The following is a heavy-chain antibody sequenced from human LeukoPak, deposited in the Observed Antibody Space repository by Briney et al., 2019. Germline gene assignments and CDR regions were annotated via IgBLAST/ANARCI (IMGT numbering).Heavy chain of an antibody. D-gene: IGHD5-12*01. V-gene: IGHV3-53*01. CDR3: ARVPADIRYYYGMDV. Sequence: GGSLRLSYAASGFTVSSNYMSWVRQAPGKGLEWVSVIYSGGSTYYADSVKGRFTISRDNSKNTLYLQMNSLRAEDTAVYYCARVPADIRYYYGMDVWGQGTTVTVSS. CDR2: IYSGGST. CDR1: GFTVSSNY. J-gene: IGHJ6*02.